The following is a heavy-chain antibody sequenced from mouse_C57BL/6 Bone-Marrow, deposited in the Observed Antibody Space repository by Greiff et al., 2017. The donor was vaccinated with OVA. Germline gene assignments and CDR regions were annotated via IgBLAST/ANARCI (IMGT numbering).Heavy chain of an antibody. CDR2: IDPSDSYT. J-gene: IGHJ4*01. D-gene: IGHD4-1*01. V-gene: IGHV1-50*01. CDR1: GYTFTSYW. CDR3: ASLGHAMDY. Sequence: QVQLQQPGAELVKPGASVKLSCKASGYTFTSYWMQWVKQRPGQGLEWIGAIDPSDSYTNYNQKFKGKATLTVDTSSSTAYMQLSSLTSEDSAVYYCASLGHAMDYWGQGTSVTVSS.